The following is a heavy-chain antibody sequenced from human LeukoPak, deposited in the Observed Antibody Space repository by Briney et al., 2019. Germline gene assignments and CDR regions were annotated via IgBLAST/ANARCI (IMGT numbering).Heavy chain of an antibody. V-gene: IGHV5-51*01. CDR2: IYPGDSDT. D-gene: IGHD3-9*01. CDR3: ARGRYYDILTGYYGINWFDP. CDR1: GYSFTSYW. Sequence: GESLKISCKGSGYSFTSYWIGWVRQMPGKGLEWMGIIYPGDSDTRYSPSFQGQVTISADKSIGTAYLQWSSLKASDTAMYYCARGRYYDILTGYYGINWFDPWGQGTLVTVSS. J-gene: IGHJ5*02.